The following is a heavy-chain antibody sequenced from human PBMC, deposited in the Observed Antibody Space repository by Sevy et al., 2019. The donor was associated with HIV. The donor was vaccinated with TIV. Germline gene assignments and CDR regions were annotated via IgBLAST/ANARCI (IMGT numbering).Heavy chain of an antibody. CDR1: AFTFSSYS. CDR2: ISSSSSYI. Sequence: GGSLRLSCAASAFTFSSYSMNWVRQAPGKGLEWVSSISSSSSYIYHADSVKGRFTISRDNAKNSLYLQMNSLRAEDTAVYYCASEKGSYYYYYYMDVWGKGTTVTVSS. D-gene: IGHD1-26*01. V-gene: IGHV3-21*01. J-gene: IGHJ6*03. CDR3: ASEKGSYYYYYYMDV.